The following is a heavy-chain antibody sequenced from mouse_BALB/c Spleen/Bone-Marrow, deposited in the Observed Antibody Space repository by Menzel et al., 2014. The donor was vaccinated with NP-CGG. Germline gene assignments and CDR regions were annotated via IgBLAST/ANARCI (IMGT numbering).Heavy chain of an antibody. Sequence: VKLQESGSVLVRPGASVKLSCKASGYTFTSSWMHWAKQRPGQGLEWIGEIHPNSGNTNYNEKFKGKATLTVDTSSSTAYVDLSSLTSEDSAVYYCARGGHGNYFFDYWGQGFTLSV. V-gene: IGHV1S130*01. CDR2: IHPNSGNT. CDR3: ARGGHGNYFFDY. CDR1: GYTFTSSW. J-gene: IGHJ2*01. D-gene: IGHD2-1*01.